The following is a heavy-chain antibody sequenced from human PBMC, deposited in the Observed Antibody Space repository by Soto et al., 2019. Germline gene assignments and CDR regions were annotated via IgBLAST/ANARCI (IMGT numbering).Heavy chain of an antibody. V-gene: IGHV3-30*03. CDR3: ARPHIRSAWNDGFDI. D-gene: IGHD1-1*01. J-gene: IGHJ3*02. CDR1: GFTFDDYS. CDR2: ISYDGGTT. Sequence: GVSLILSCAASGFTFDDYSMHWVRQAPGKGLEWVALISYDGGTTHYGDSVKGRFTISRDDSKNTLFLQMNSLRSEDTAVYYCARPHIRSAWNDGFDIWGQGTMVTVSS.